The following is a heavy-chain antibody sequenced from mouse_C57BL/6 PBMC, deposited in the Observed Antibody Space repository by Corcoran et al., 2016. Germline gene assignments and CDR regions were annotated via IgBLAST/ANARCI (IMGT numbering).Heavy chain of an antibody. J-gene: IGHJ4*01. CDR1: GYTFTDYY. V-gene: IGHV1-26*01. D-gene: IGHD2-1*01. CDR2: INPNNGGT. CDR3: ARSILWYLYYAMDY. Sequence: EVQLQQSGPELVKPGASVKISCKASGYTFTDYYMNWVKQSHGKSLEWIGDINPNNGGTSYNQKFKGKATLTVDKSSSTAYMELRSLTSEDSAVYYCARSILWYLYYAMDYWGQGTSVTVSS.